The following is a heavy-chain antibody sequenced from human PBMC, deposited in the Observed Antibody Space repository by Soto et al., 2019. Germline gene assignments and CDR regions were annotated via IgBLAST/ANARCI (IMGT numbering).Heavy chain of an antibody. CDR2: INAGNGNT. D-gene: IGHD3-22*01. J-gene: IGHJ5*02. Sequence: ASVKVSCKASGYTFTGYYMHWVRQAPGQRLEWMGWINAGNGNTKYAQKFQGRVTMTTDTSASTAYMELRSLRSDDTAVYYCARDLRPNYYDSSGYYPRPFDPWGQGTLVTVSS. V-gene: IGHV1-3*01. CDR3: ARDLRPNYYDSSGYYPRPFDP. CDR1: GYTFTGYY.